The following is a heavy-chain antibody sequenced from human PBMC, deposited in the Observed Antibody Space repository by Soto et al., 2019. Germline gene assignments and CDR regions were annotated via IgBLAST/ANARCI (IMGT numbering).Heavy chain of an antibody. V-gene: IGHV4-39*01. D-gene: IGHD2-21*02. J-gene: IGHJ3*02. CDR2: VSYSGST. CDR3: AIPATADKYAYGAAFDI. Sequence: QLQVQESGPGLMKPSETLSLTCTVSGGSVSTSSYYWAWIRQPPGKGLEWIGDVSYSGSTKFNPSLRSRVTISLDTSKNQFSLTLNSVTAADTAMYYCAIPATADKYAYGAAFDIWGQGRLVIVSS. CDR1: GGSVSTSSYY.